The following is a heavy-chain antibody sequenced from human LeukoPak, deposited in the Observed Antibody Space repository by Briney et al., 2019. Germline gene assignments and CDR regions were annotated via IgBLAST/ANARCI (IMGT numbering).Heavy chain of an antibody. CDR2: MNPNSGNT. CDR3: ARNLCSSTSCWMRRGLYFDY. J-gene: IGHJ4*02. D-gene: IGHD2-2*01. CDR1: GYTFTSYD. V-gene: IGHV1-8*03. Sequence: ASVKVSCKASGYTFTSYDINWVRQATGQGLEWMGWMNPNSGNTGYAQKFQGRVTITRNTSISTAYMELSSLRSEDTAVYYCARNLCSSTSCWMRRGLYFDYWGQGTLVTVSS.